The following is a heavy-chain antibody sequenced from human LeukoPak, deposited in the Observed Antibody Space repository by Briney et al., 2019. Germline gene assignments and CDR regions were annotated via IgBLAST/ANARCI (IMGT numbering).Heavy chain of an antibody. D-gene: IGHD5-24*01. Sequence: SQTLSLTCAISGDSVSSNSAAWNWIRQSPSRGLESLGRTDDRSKWYNDYAVSVKSRITIHPDTSKNQCSLQLNSVPPEDTAVYYCARGLIEMATSPIFDYWGQGTLVTVSS. CDR2: TDDRSKWYN. CDR1: GDSVSSNSAA. J-gene: IGHJ4*02. V-gene: IGHV6-1*01. CDR3: ARGLIEMATSPIFDY.